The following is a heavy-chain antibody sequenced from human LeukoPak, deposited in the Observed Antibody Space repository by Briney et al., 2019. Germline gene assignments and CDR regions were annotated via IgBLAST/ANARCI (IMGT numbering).Heavy chain of an antibody. Sequence: ASVKVSCKASGYTFTGYYMHWVRQAPGQGLEWMGWINPNSGGTNYAQKFQGRVTMTRDTSISTAYMELSRLRSDDAAVYYCARDPQDCSGGSCYAGLYYMDVWGKGTTVTVSS. V-gene: IGHV1-2*02. J-gene: IGHJ6*03. D-gene: IGHD2-15*01. CDR3: ARDPQDCSGGSCYAGLYYMDV. CDR1: GYTFTGYY. CDR2: INPNSGGT.